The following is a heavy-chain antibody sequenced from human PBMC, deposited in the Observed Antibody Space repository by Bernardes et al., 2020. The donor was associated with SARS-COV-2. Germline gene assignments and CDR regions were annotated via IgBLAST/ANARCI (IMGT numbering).Heavy chain of an antibody. CDR3: ARDLSFGRYGMDV. CDR2: IKQDGSEK. Sequence: GGSLRLSCAASGFTFSSYWMSWVRQAPGKGLEWVANIKQDGSEKYYVDSVKGRFTISRDNAKNSLYLQMNSLRAEDTAVYYCARDLSFGRYGMDVWGQGTTVTVSS. J-gene: IGHJ6*02. CDR1: GFTFSSYW. V-gene: IGHV3-7*03. D-gene: IGHD3-10*01.